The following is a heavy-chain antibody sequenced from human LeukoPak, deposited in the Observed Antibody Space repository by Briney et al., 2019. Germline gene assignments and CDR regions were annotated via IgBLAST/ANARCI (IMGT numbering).Heavy chain of an antibody. CDR1: GFTFSDYY. Sequence: GGSLRLSCAASGFTFSDYYMSWIRQAPGKGLEWVSYISSSGSTIYYADSVKGRFTISRDNAKNSLYLQMNSLRAEDTAVYYCARDPRTYSSGWQRLDYWGQGTLVTVSS. V-gene: IGHV3-11*04. CDR3: ARDPRTYSSGWQRLDY. J-gene: IGHJ4*02. CDR2: ISSSGSTI. D-gene: IGHD6-19*01.